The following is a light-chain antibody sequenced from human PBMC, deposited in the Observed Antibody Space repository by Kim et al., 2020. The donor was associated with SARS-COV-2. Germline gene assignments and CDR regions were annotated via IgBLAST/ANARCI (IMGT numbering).Light chain of an antibody. CDR1: QSVASSY. Sequence: PGERAAPSCRTSQSVASSYLAWYQQKPGQAPRLLIYGASSRATGIPDKFSGSGSGTDFTLTISRLEPEDFAVDYCQQFGGTPLFTFGPGTKVDIK. CDR2: GAS. J-gene: IGKJ3*01. V-gene: IGKV3-20*01. CDR3: QQFGGTPLFT.